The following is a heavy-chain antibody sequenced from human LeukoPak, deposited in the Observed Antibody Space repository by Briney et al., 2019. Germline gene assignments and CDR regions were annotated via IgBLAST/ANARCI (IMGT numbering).Heavy chain of an antibody. CDR1: GFTFSSYG. V-gene: IGHV3-33*06. CDR3: AKRAFSIAAAGRTYYYYYMDV. Sequence: PGGSLRLSCAASGFTFSSYGMHWVRQAPGKGLEWVAVIWYDGSNKYYADSVKGRFTISRDNSKNTLYLQMNSLRAEDTAVYYCAKRAFSIAAAGRTYYYYYMDVWGKGTTATVSS. CDR2: IWYDGSNK. J-gene: IGHJ6*03. D-gene: IGHD6-13*01.